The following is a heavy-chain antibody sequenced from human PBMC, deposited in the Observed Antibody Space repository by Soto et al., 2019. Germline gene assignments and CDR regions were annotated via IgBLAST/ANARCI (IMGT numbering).Heavy chain of an antibody. CDR2: IYWDDDK. CDR1: GFSLSTSKVG. J-gene: IGHJ3*02. V-gene: IGHV2-5*02. CDR3: AHTYPTAFDI. D-gene: IGHD3-16*01. Sequence: QITLKESGPTLVKPTQTLTLTCTFSGFSLSTSKVGVGWIRPPPGKALEWLALIYWDDDKRYSPSLNSRLTITKDTSKNQVVLTMTNMDPVDTATDYCAHTYPTAFDIWGQGTMVTVSS.